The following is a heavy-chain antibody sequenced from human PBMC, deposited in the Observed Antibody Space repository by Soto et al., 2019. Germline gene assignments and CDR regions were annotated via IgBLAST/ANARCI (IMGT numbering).Heavy chain of an antibody. CDR2: INPSGSST. CDR3: ARDVIVGDSSGYYYRFDY. CDR1: GYTFTSYY. J-gene: IGHJ4*02. Sequence: ASVKVSCKASGYTFTSYYMHWVRQAPGQGLEWMGIINPSGSSTSYAQKFQGRVTMTRDTSTSTVYMELSSLRSEDTAVYYCARDVIVGDSSGYYYRFDYWGQGTLVTVSS. D-gene: IGHD3-22*01. V-gene: IGHV1-46*01.